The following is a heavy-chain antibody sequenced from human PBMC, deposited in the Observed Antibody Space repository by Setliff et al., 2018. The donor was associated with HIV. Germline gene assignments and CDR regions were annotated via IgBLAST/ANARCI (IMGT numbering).Heavy chain of an antibody. Sequence: PGGSLRLSCAASGFTFSDYYMSWIRQAPGKGLGWVSCISSSSSYTNYADSVKGRFTISRDNAKNSLYLQMNSLRAEDTAVYYCARVRRHSGRPGTFDIWGQGTMVTVSS. D-gene: IGHD5-12*01. CDR2: ISSSSSYT. CDR1: GFTFSDYY. V-gene: IGHV3-11*05. J-gene: IGHJ3*02. CDR3: ARVRRHSGRPGTFDI.